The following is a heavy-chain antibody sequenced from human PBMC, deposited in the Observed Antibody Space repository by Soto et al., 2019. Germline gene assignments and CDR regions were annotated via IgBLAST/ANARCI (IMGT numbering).Heavy chain of an antibody. CDR1: GFTFSSYA. CDR2: ISGSGGST. J-gene: IGHJ5*02. V-gene: IGHV3-23*01. CDR3: AKDIQHIVVVTNWFDP. D-gene: IGHD2-21*02. Sequence: LSLTCAASGFTFSSYAMSWVRQAPGKGLEWVSAISGSGGSTYYADSVKGRFTISRDNSKNTLYLQMNSLRAEDTAVYYCAKDIQHIVVVTNWFDPWGQGTLVTVSS.